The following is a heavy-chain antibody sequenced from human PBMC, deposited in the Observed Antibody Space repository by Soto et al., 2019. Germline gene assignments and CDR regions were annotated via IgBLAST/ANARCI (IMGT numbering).Heavy chain of an antibody. CDR2: IYHSGST. J-gene: IGHJ5*02. CDR1: GGSISSSNW. D-gene: IGHD3-22*01. Sequence: KTSETLSLTCAVSGGSISSSNWWSWVRQPPGKGLEWTGEIYHSGSTNYNPSLKSRVTISVDKSKNQFSLKLSSVTAADTAVYYCATASLLDYDSSALGVHWFDPWGQGTLVTVSS. CDR3: ATASLLDYDSSALGVHWFDP. V-gene: IGHV4-4*02.